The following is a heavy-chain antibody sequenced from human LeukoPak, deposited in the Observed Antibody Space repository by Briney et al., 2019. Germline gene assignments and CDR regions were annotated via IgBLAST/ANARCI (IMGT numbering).Heavy chain of an antibody. Sequence: PSETLSLTCAVYCGSFIAYYWSRIRQSPGKGLEWIAEINHRGDTNYNPSVKSRVSISVDTSKNQFSLKVTSLTAADTAVYYCARGPTISETGYFDYWGQGTLVTVSS. CDR2: INHRGDT. D-gene: IGHD1-1*01. V-gene: IGHV4-34*01. CDR3: ARGPTISETGYFDY. J-gene: IGHJ4*03. CDR1: CGSFIAYY.